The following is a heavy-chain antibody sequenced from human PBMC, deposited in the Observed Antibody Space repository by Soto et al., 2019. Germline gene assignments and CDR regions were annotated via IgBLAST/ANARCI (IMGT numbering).Heavy chain of an antibody. CDR3: ASQSSSAHGMDV. J-gene: IGHJ6*02. CDR1: GGSISSYY. Sequence: QVQLQESGPGLVKPSETLSLTCTVSGGSISSYYWSWIRQPPGKGLEWIGYIYYSGSTNYNPSLKSRVTISVDTSKTQFPLKLSSVTAADTAVYYCASQSSSAHGMDVWGQGTTVTVSS. D-gene: IGHD6-6*01. CDR2: IYYSGST. V-gene: IGHV4-59*01.